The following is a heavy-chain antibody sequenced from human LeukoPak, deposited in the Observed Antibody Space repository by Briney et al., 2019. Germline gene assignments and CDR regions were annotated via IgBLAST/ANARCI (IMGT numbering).Heavy chain of an antibody. CDR1: EFTASVNY. J-gene: IGHJ4*02. CDR2: IYSRGGT. D-gene: IGHD5-12*01. V-gene: IGHV3-66*01. Sequence: GGSLRLSCAASEFTASVNYMSGGRQAPGKGVGWVSFIYSRGGTYYADSVTGRFTLSRDSSKNILHLQMNTLTAEDTAVYYCARGPSGYHNTGGQGTLVTVSS. CDR3: ARGPSGYHNT.